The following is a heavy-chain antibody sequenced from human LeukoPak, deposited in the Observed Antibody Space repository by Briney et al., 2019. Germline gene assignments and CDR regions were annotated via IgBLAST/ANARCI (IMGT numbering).Heavy chain of an antibody. CDR3: AMGSSYSSSWYPNFDYYYGMDV. J-gene: IGHJ6*02. V-gene: IGHV1-2*06. CDR2: INPNSGGT. D-gene: IGHD6-13*01. Sequence: ASVKVSCKASGYTFTGYYMHWVRQAPGQGLEWMGRINPNSGGTNYAQKFQGRVTMTRDTSISTAYMELSRLRSDDTAVYYCAMGSSYSSSWYPNFDYYYGMDVWGQGTTVTVSS. CDR1: GYTFTGYY.